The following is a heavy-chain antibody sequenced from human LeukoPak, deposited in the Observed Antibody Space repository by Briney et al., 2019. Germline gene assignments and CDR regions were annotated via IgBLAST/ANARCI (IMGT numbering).Heavy chain of an antibody. D-gene: IGHD6-6*01. J-gene: IGHJ4*02. V-gene: IGHV1-2*02. CDR3: ARDLGFEYSSSLDY. Sequence: GASVKVSCKASGGTFSSYAISWVRQAPGQGLEWMGWINPNSGGTNYAQKFQGRVTMTRDTSISTAYMELSRLRSDDTAVYYCARDLGFEYSSSLDYWGQGTLVTVSS. CDR1: GGTFSSYA. CDR2: INPNSGGT.